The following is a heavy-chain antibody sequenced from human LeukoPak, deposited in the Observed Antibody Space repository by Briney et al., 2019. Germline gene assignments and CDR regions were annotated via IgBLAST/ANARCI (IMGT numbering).Heavy chain of an antibody. D-gene: IGHD6-13*01. CDR1: GFTFSSYT. CDR3: AKGTPSSSWYFDY. V-gene: IGHV3-23*01. Sequence: GGSLRLSCAASGFTFSSYTMSWVRQAPGKGLEWVSTITTSDGNTYYADSVKGRFTVSRDNSKNTLYLQMNSLRAEDTAVYYCAKGTPSSSWYFDYWGQGTLVTVSS. J-gene: IGHJ4*02. CDR2: ITTSDGNT.